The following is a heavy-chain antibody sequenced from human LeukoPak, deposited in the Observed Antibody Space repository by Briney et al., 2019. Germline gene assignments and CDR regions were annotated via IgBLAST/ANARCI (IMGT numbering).Heavy chain of an antibody. CDR1: GGFITSSSYY. Sequence: PSETLSLTCIVSGGFITSSSYYWSWIRQPAGKGLEWIGRIYTSGSTNYNPSLKSRVTISVDTSKNQFSLKLISVTAADTAVYYCAKTSGNNYVFDIWGQGTMVTVSS. D-gene: IGHD4-23*01. J-gene: IGHJ3*02. V-gene: IGHV4-61*02. CDR2: IYTSGST. CDR3: AKTSGNNYVFDI.